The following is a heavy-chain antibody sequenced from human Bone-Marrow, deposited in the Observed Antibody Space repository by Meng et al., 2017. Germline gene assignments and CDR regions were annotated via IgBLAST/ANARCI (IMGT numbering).Heavy chain of an antibody. D-gene: IGHD1-1*01. CDR2: TFVRSKWSN. V-gene: IGHV6-1*02. CDR1: GDSVSSNSAP. CDR3: TKSYDGYNVYF. Sequence: QVHPEHAASVLLNASQTLTLTCVLSGDSVSSNSAPWNWIRQSTSRGLEWLGRTFVRSKWSNDDALSVRGRVTANPDTARNQFYLQLHSVTPADPGIYYCTKSYDGYNVYFCGQGSLVTVSS. J-gene: IGHJ4*02.